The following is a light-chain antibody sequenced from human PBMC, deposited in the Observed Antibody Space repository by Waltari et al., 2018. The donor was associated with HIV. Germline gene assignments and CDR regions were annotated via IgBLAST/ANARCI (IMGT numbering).Light chain of an antibody. J-gene: IGLJ2*01. CDR1: SRDVGRYNV. V-gene: IGLV2-23*02. CDR3: CSYAGSSTYVV. Sequence: QSALTQPASVSGSPGQSITISCTVTSRDVGRYNVVPWYQQHPGKAPQLRIYEVSKRPSGVSNRFSGSKSGNTASLTISGLQAEDEADYHCCSYAGSSTYVVFGGGTKLTVL. CDR2: EVS.